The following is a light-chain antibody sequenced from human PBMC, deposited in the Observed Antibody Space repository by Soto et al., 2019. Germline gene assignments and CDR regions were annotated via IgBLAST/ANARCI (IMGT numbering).Light chain of an antibody. CDR3: QQYNNWPPWT. J-gene: IGKJ1*01. CDR1: QSVSSN. V-gene: IGKV3-15*01. Sequence: EIVMTQSPATLSVSPGERATLSCRASQSVSSNLACYQQKPGQAPRLLIYGASTRATGIPARFSGSGSGTEFTLTISSLQSEDFAVYYCQQYNNWPPWTFGHGNKVEIK. CDR2: GAS.